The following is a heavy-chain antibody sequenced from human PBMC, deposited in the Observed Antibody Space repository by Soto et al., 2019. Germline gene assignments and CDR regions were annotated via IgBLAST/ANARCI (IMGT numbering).Heavy chain of an antibody. CDR1: GFSLSTSGVG. CDR2: IYWDDDK. D-gene: IGHD3-22*01. J-gene: IGHJ3*02. Sequence: QITLKESGPPLVKPTQTLTLTCTFSGFSLSTSGVGVGWIRQPPGKALEWLALIYWDDDKRYSPSLKSRLTITKDTSKNQVFLTMTNMDPVDTATYYCAHRLVSSGYDAFDIWGQGTMVTVSS. V-gene: IGHV2-5*02. CDR3: AHRLVSSGYDAFDI.